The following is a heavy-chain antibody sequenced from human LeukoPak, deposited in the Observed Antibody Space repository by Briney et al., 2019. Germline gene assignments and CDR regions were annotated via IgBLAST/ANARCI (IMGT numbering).Heavy chain of an antibody. CDR3: AKGIKFVVVPAEYFDY. D-gene: IGHD2-2*01. V-gene: IGHV3-23*01. J-gene: IGHJ4*02. CDR1: GFTFSSYA. Sequence: GGSLRLSCAASGFTFSSYAISWVRQAPGKGLEWVSEISGSGGNTSYADSVKGRFTISRDKSKNTLYLQMNSMRAEDTAVYYCAKGIKFVVVPAEYFDYWGQGTLATVSS. CDR2: ISGSGGNT.